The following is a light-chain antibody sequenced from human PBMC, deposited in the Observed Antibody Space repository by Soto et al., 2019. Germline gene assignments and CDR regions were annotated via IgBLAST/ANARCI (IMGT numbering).Light chain of an antibody. V-gene: IGKV2-28*01. J-gene: IGKJ1*01. CDR1: QSLLTSNGYSY. CDR2: LGS. CDR3: MQALQTPWT. Sequence: DIVMPQSPLSLPVTPGEPASISCRSSQSLLTSNGYSYLDWYLQKPGQSPQLLIYLGSNRASGVPDRFSGSGSGTDFTLKISRVEAEDVGVYYCMQALQTPWTFGQGTKVDIK.